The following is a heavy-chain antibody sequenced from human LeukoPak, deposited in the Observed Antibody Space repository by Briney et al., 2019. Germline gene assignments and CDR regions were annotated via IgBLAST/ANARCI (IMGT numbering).Heavy chain of an antibody. CDR2: IIPILGIA. Sequence: ASVKVSCKASGYTFTAYYMNWVRQAPGQGLEWMGRIIPILGIANYAQKFQGRVTITADKSTSTAYMELSSLRSEDTAVYYCAILTGPLLMVRGVPSNAFDIWGQGTMVTVSS. J-gene: IGHJ3*02. D-gene: IGHD3-10*01. V-gene: IGHV1-69*02. CDR1: GYTFTAYY. CDR3: AILTGPLLMVRGVPSNAFDI.